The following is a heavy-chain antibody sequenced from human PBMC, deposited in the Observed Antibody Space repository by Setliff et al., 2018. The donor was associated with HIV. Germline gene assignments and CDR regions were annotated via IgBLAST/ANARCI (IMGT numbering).Heavy chain of an antibody. V-gene: IGHV4-59*08. D-gene: IGHD3-10*01. CDR1: GGSITSYY. J-gene: IGHJ4*02. Sequence: SETLSLTCTVSGGSITSYYWNWIRQSPGKGLEWIGYIFDSGTTKYNPSVTSRVTISVDASENQFFLQLISVTAADTAVCYCARQGGYNSPLMVWGQGKLVTVSS. CDR3: ARQGGYNSPLMV. CDR2: IFDSGTT.